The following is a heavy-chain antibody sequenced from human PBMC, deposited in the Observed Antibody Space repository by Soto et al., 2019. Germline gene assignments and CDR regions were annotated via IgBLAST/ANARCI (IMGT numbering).Heavy chain of an antibody. J-gene: IGHJ6*02. V-gene: IGHV3-23*01. CDR2: ISGSGGST. D-gene: IGHD3-3*01. Sequence: PGGSLRLSCAASGFTFSSYAMSWVRQAPGKGLEWVSAISGSGGSTYYADSVKGRFTISRDNSKNTLYLQMNSLRAEDTAVYYCAKSIHSLRFLEWFQYYYYGMDVWGQGTTVTVSS. CDR3: AKSIHSLRFLEWFQYYYYGMDV. CDR1: GFTFSSYA.